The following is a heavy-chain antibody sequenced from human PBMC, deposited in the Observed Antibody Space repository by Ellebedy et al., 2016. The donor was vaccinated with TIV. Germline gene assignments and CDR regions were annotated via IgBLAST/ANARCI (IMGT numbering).Heavy chain of an antibody. CDR3: ARSPPTVVTPLDWYIDV. V-gene: IGHV4-39*01. CDR1: GGSISSSSYY. Sequence: SETLSLTCTVSGGSISSSSYYWGWIRQPPGKGLEWIGSSSYSGSPYYNPSLKSRVTISVDTSKNQFSLKLSSVTAADTAVYYCARSPPTVVTPLDWYIDVWGRGTLVTVSS. CDR2: SSYSGSP. J-gene: IGHJ2*01. D-gene: IGHD4-23*01.